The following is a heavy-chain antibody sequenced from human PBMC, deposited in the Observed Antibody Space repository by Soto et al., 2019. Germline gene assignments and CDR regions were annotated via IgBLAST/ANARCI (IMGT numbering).Heavy chain of an antibody. CDR2: ISGSGGST. J-gene: IGHJ4*02. CDR1: GFTFSSYA. Sequence: GGSLRLSCAASGFTFSSYAMSWVRQAPGKGLEWVSAISGSGGSTYYADSVKGRFTISRDNSKNTLYLQMNSLRAEDTAVYYCAKKNQGSGYYKYYFDYWGQGTLVTVPQ. CDR3: AKKNQGSGYYKYYFDY. V-gene: IGHV3-23*01. D-gene: IGHD3-3*01.